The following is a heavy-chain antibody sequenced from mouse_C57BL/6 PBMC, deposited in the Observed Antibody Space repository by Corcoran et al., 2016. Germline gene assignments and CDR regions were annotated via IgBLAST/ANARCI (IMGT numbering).Heavy chain of an antibody. Sequence: QVQLKQSGAELVRPGASVKLSCKASGYTFTDYYINWVKQRPGQGLEWIARIYPGSGNTYYNEKFKGKATLTAEKSSSTAYMQLSSLTSEDSAVYFCARVLPYGYGSSYVWFAYWGQGTLVTVSA. J-gene: IGHJ3*01. CDR1: GYTFTDYY. CDR2: IYPGSGNT. CDR3: ARVLPYGYGSSYVWFAY. V-gene: IGHV1-76*01. D-gene: IGHD1-1*01.